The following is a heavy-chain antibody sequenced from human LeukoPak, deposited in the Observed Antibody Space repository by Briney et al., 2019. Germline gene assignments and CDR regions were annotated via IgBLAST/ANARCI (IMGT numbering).Heavy chain of an antibody. D-gene: IGHD3-22*01. J-gene: IGHJ4*02. CDR3: ARAGNYYDASGYYTYFDY. Sequence: GASLRLSCAASGFTFSSYAMSWVRQAPGKGLEWVSAIKGNGGNTYYADSVKGRFTISRDNPKNTLYLQMNNLRAEDTAVYYCARAGNYYDASGYYTYFDYWGQGTLVTVS. CDR1: GFTFSSYA. V-gene: IGHV3-23*01. CDR2: IKGNGGNT.